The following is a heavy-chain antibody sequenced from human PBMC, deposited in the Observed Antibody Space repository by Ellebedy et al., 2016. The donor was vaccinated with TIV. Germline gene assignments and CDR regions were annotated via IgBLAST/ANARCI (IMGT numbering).Heavy chain of an antibody. D-gene: IGHD5-24*01. V-gene: IGHV1-2*06. J-gene: IGHJ4*02. CDR1: GYTFTNYG. Sequence: AASVKVSCKASGYTFTNYGISWVRQAPGEGLEWMGRINPDRGDTDYAQKFQGRVTMTRDTSISTAYMEMSRLRSDDTAVYFCARGLGWLQRDSDYWGQGTLVTVSS. CDR3: ARGLGWLQRDSDY. CDR2: INPDRGDT.